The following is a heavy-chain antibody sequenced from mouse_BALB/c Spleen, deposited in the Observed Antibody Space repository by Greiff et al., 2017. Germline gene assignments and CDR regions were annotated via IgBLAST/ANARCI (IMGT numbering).Heavy chain of an antibody. CDR3: ARDLGRWGGFDY. V-gene: IGHV5-6-3*01. CDR1: GFTFSSYG. CDR2: INSNGGST. J-gene: IGHJ2*01. Sequence: EVKLMESGGGLVQPGGSLKLSCAASGFTFSSYGMSWVRQTPDKRLELVATINSNGGSTYYPDSVKGRFTISRDNAKNTLYLQMSSLKSEDTAMYCCARDLGRWGGFDYWGQGTTLTVSS. D-gene: IGHD4-1*01.